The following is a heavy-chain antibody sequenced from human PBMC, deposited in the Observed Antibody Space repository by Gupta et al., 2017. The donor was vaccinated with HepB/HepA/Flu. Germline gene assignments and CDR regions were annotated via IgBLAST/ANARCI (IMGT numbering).Heavy chain of an antibody. Sequence: EVQLVESGGGLVQPGGSLRLSCAASGLTVSSDWMSWVRQAPGKGLEWVANIKQDGSEKYYVASVKGRFTISRDNAKNSLYLQMNSLRAEDTAVYYCARVDYGDYSGGVHGSSRAFDIWGQGTMVTVSS. J-gene: IGHJ3*02. D-gene: IGHD4-17*01. CDR1: GLTVSSDW. V-gene: IGHV3-7*01. CDR3: ARVDYGDYSGGVHGSSRAFDI. CDR2: IKQDGSEK.